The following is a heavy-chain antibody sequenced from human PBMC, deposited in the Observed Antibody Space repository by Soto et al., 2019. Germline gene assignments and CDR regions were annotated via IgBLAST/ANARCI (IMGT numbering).Heavy chain of an antibody. Sequence: QVQLQESGPGLVKPSETLSLTCTVSGGSISSYYWSWIRQPPGKGLEWIGYIYYSGSTNYNPSLKSRVTISVDTSKNQFSLKLSSVTAADTAVYYCARGYYDFWSGYLPPYYYYMDAWGKGTTVTVSS. D-gene: IGHD3-3*01. CDR2: IYYSGST. CDR1: GGSISSYY. CDR3: ARGYYDFWSGYLPPYYYYMDA. V-gene: IGHV4-59*08. J-gene: IGHJ6*03.